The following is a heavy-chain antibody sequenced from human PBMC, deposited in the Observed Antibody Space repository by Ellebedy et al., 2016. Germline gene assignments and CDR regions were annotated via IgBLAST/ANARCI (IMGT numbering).Heavy chain of an antibody. J-gene: IGHJ4*02. CDR2: IYYSGST. D-gene: IGHD5-12*01. CDR1: GGSISSSSYY. CDR3: ASLRGYSGYDTTSPDY. Sequence: SETLSLTXTVSGGSISSSSYYWGWIRQPPGKGLEWIGYIYYSGSTNYNPSLKSRVTISVDTSKNQFSLKLSSVTAADTAVYYCASLRGYSGYDTTSPDYWGQGTLVTVSS. V-gene: IGHV4-61*05.